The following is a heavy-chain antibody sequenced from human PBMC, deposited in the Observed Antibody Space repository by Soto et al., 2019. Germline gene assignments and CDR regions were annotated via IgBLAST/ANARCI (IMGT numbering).Heavy chain of an antibody. CDR1: GFTFSGSA. D-gene: IGHD3-22*01. V-gene: IGHV3-73*01. CDR2: IRSKANSYAT. Sequence: PGGSLRLSCAASGFTFSGSAMHWVRQASGKGLDWVGRIRSKANSYATAYAASVKGRFTISRDDSKNTAYLQMNSLKTEDTAVYYCAKGGRITMIVEVNGFDYWGQGTLVTVSS. CDR3: AKGGRITMIVEVNGFDY. J-gene: IGHJ4*02.